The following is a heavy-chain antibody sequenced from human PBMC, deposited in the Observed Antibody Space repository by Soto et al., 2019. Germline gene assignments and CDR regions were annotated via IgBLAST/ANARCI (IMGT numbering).Heavy chain of an antibody. Sequence: PSETLSLTCAVSGGSISSSNWWSWVRQPPGKGLEWVSDIIDSGGSTYYADSVKGRFTISRDNSKSTLYLQMNSLRAEDTAVYYCGKGRGYYYYYGVDVWGQGTTVTV. J-gene: IGHJ6*02. CDR3: GKGRGYYYYYGVDV. CDR2: IIDSGGST. CDR1: GGSISSSN. V-gene: IGHV3-23*01.